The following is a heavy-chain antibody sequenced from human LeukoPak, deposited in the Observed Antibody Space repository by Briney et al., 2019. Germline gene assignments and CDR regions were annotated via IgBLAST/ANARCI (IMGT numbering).Heavy chain of an antibody. CDR1: GFTFSGSA. V-gene: IGHV3-73*01. D-gene: IGHD6-13*01. CDR2: NRSKANSYAT. CDR3: TRHAVAAAGSIDY. J-gene: IGHJ4*02. Sequence: GGSLRLSYAASGFTFSGSAMHWVRQASGKGLEWVGRNRSKANSYATAYAASVKGRFTISRDDSKNTAYLQMNSLKTEDTAVYYCTRHAVAAAGSIDYWGQGTLVTVSS.